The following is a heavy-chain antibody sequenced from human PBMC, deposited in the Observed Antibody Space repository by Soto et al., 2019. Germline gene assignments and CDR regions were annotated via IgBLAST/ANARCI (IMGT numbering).Heavy chain of an antibody. CDR2: IYPGDSDT. CDR1: GYSFTSYW. J-gene: IGHJ4*02. D-gene: IGHD5-12*01. Sequence: PGESLKLSCKGSGYSFTSYWIGWVRQMPGKGLEWMGIIYPGDSDTRYSPSFQGQVTISADKSISTAYLQWSSLKASDTAMYYCARQTRDGYNFRGLYYFDYWGQGTLVTVSS. V-gene: IGHV5-51*01. CDR3: ARQTRDGYNFRGLYYFDY.